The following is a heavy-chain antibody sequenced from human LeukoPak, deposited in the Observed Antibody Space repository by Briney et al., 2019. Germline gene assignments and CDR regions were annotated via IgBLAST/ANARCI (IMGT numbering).Heavy chain of an antibody. D-gene: IGHD2-2*01. V-gene: IGHV4-38-2*02. Sequence: PSETLSLTCAVSGYSISSGYQWAWIRQSPGKGLEWIGSFYHSGSAHYNPSLKSRVTISVETSKNQFSLKVYSVTAADTAVYYCARDPRWLTPDCTSTSCYENYFDPWGQGTLVTVSS. CDR2: FYHSGSA. CDR1: GYSISSGYQ. J-gene: IGHJ5*02. CDR3: ARDPRWLTPDCTSTSCYENYFDP.